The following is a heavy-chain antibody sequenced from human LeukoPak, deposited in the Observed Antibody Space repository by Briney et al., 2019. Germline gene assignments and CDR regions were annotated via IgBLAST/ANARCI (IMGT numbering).Heavy chain of an antibody. CDR2: IYSGGST. J-gene: IGHJ4*02. CDR3: ARNPT. CDR1: GFTLSNYE. Sequence: GRSLRLSCAASGFTLSNYEMNWVRQAPGKGLEWGSFIYSGGSTYYADSVKGRFTISRDNSKNTLYLQMNSLRAEDTAVYYCARNPTWGQGTLVTVSS. D-gene: IGHD1-1*01. V-gene: IGHV3-66*01.